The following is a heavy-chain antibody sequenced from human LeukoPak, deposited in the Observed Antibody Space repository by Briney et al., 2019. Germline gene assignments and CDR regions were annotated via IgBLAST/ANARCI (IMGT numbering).Heavy chain of an antibody. V-gene: IGHV3-30-3*01. Sequence: GGSLRLSCAASGFTFSSYAMHWVRQAPGKGLEWVAVISYDGSNKYYADSVRGRFTISRDNSKNTLYLQMNSLRAEDTAVYYCARGFRLLRRAYYYYGMDVWGQGTTVTVSS. CDR1: GFTFSSYA. J-gene: IGHJ6*02. CDR3: ARGFRLLRRAYYYYGMDV. D-gene: IGHD2-15*01. CDR2: ISYDGSNK.